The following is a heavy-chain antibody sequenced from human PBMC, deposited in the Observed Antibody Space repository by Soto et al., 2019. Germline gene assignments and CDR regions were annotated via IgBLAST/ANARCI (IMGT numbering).Heavy chain of an antibody. D-gene: IGHD3-16*01. J-gene: IGHJ4*02. V-gene: IGHV3-11*01. CDR3: ARGNYGPDY. Sequence: QVQLVASGGGLVKPGGSLRLSCVVSGFPFNAYYMSWLRQVPGQGLEWVSHISGHSDTIYYADSVKGRFTISRDNAKNSLYLQMNNLRAEDTAIYYCARGNYGPDYWAQGVLVTVSS. CDR2: ISGHSDTI. CDR1: GFPFNAYY.